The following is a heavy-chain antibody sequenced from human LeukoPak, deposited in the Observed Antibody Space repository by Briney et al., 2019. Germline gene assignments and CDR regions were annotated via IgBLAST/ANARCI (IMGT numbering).Heavy chain of an antibody. J-gene: IGHJ4*02. CDR3: AKVPAGYSSRGGYFDY. CDR1: GFTFSSYA. Sequence: QPGGSLRLSCAASGFTFSSYAMHWVRQAPGKGLEWVAVISYDGSNKYYADSVKGRFTISRDNSKNTLYLQMNSLRAEDTAVYYCAKVPAGYSSRGGYFDYWGQGTLVTVSS. D-gene: IGHD6-13*01. CDR2: ISYDGSNK. V-gene: IGHV3-30-3*01.